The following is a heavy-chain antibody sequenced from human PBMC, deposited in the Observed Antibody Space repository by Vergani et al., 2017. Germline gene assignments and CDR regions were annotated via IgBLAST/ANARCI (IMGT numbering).Heavy chain of an antibody. CDR2: ISGSGGST. CDR3: AKDAPIFGVVITYLDY. J-gene: IGHJ4*02. V-gene: IGHV3-23*04. D-gene: IGHD3-3*01. Sequence: EVQLVESGGGLVQPGRSLRLSCAASGFTFDDYAMHWVRQAPGKGLEWVSGISGSGGSTYYADSVKGRFTISRDNSKNTLYLQMNSLRAEDTAVYYCAKDAPIFGVVITYLDYWGQGTLVTVSS. CDR1: GFTFDDYA.